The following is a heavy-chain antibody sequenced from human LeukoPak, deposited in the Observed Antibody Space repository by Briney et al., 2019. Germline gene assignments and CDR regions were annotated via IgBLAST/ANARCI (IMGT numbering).Heavy chain of an antibody. CDR2: IKQDGSEK. V-gene: IGHV3-7*03. CDR3: ARLQWQPPDY. J-gene: IGHJ4*02. Sequence: GGPLRLSWAAPGLSISNSGMSGFRLPPGKGPEWVANIKQDGSEKYHVDSVKGRFTVSRDNANNLLYLQMNSLRVEDTAVYYCARLQWQPPDYWGQGTLVIVSS. D-gene: IGHD6-19*01. CDR1: GLSISNSG.